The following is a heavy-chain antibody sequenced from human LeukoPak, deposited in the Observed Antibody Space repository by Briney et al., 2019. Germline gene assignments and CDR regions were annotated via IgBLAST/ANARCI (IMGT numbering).Heavy chain of an antibody. Sequence: ASVKVSCKPSGYTFTTYAIHWVRQAPGQRLEWMGWINAGNGNTKYSQNFQGRVTITRDKSASTAYMDLSSLRSEDTAVYYCARGTNYGDYFVGDAFDIWGQGTMVTVSS. CDR2: INAGNGNT. CDR1: GYTFTTYA. J-gene: IGHJ3*02. D-gene: IGHD4-17*01. CDR3: ARGTNYGDYFVGDAFDI. V-gene: IGHV1-3*01.